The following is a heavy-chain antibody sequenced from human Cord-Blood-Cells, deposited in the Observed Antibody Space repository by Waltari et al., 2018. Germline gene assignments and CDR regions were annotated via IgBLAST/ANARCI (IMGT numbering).Heavy chain of an antibody. V-gene: IGHV1-8*01. CDR2: MNPNSGNT. CDR1: GYTFASYA. J-gene: IGHJ4*02. CDR3: ASLMAAAGNY. Sequence: QVQLGQSGAEVKKHGASVKVSCKSAGYTFASYARTRVRHATGQGLEWMGWMNPNSGNTGYAQKFQGRVTMTRNTSISTAYMELSSLRSEDTAVYYCASLMAAAGNYWGQGTLVTVSS. D-gene: IGHD6-13*01.